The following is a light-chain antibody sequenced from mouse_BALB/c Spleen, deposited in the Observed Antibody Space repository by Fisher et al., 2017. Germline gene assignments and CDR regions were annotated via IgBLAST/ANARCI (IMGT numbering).Light chain of an antibody. CDR3: QQSNSWPTT. Sequence: DIVITQTPATLSVTPGDRVSLSCRASQSISDYLHWYQQKSHESPRLLIKYASQSISGIPSRFSGSGSGSDFTLSINSVESEDIADYYCQQSNSWPTTFGGGTKLEIK. J-gene: IGKJ1*01. CDR2: YAS. V-gene: IGKV5-39*01. CDR1: QSISDY.